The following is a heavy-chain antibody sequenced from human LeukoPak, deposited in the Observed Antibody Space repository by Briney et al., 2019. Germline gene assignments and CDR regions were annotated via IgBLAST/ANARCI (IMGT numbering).Heavy chain of an antibody. D-gene: IGHD5-24*01. Sequence: PGRSLRLSCAASGFTFSSYGMHWVRQAPGKGLEWVAVISYDGSNKYYADSVKGRFTISRDNSKNTLYLQMNSLRAEDTAVYYCAKGGDGYNSHDAFDIWGQGTMVTVSS. CDR1: GFTFSSYG. J-gene: IGHJ3*02. V-gene: IGHV3-30*18. CDR3: AKGGDGYNSHDAFDI. CDR2: ISYDGSNK.